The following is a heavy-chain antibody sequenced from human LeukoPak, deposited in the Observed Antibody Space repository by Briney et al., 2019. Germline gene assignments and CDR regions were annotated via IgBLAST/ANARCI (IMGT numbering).Heavy chain of an antibody. V-gene: IGHV7-4-1*02. CDR1: GYTFTNYA. D-gene: IGHD3-9*01. CDR2: INTDTGNP. Sequence: ASVKVSCKASGYTFTNYAMNWVRQAPGQGLEWMGWINTDTGNPTYAQGFTGRFVFSLDTSVSTAYLQISSLKAEDTGVYYCATPDISYYYYGMDVWGQGTTVTVSS. CDR3: ATPDISYYYYGMDV. J-gene: IGHJ6*02.